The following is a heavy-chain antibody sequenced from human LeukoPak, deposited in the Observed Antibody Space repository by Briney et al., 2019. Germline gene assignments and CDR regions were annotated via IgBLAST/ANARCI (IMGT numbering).Heavy chain of an antibody. J-gene: IGHJ4*02. V-gene: IGHV1-2*02. D-gene: IGHD3-22*01. CDR2: INPNSGGT. CDR1: GYTFTGYY. Sequence: GASVKVSCKASGYTFTGYYMHWVRQAPGQGLEWMGWINPNSGGTNYAQKFQGRVTMTRDTSISTAYMELSRLRSDDTAVYYCARDHGVVVITKPQEDYWGQGTLVTVSS. CDR3: ARDHGVVVITKPQEDY.